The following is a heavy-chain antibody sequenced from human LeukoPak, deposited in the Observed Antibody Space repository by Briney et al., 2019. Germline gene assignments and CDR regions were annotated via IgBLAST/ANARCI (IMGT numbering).Heavy chain of an antibody. J-gene: IGHJ4*02. CDR2: ISSSGSTI. Sequence: GGSLRLSCAASGFTFSSYEMNWVRQAPGKGLEWVSYISSSGSTIYYADSVKGRFTISRDNSKNTLYLQMNSLRPDDTAVYYCWRAQWGFESWGKGTLVPVSS. D-gene: IGHD6-19*01. CDR1: GFTFSSYE. V-gene: IGHV3-48*03. CDR3: WRAQWGFES.